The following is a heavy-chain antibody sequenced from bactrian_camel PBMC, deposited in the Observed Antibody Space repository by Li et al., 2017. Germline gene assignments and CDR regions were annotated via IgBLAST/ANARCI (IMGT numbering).Heavy chain of an antibody. J-gene: IGHJ4*01. CDR2: IYTTGDIT. CDR1: GYTYRRNC. D-gene: IGHD3*01. V-gene: IGHV3S1*01. Sequence: VQLVESGGGSVQAGGSLRLSCAVSGYTYRRNCMGWFRQAPGKEREGVALIYTTGDITDYADSVKGRFTISRDNAKDTLYLQMNSLKIEDTAVYYCALGSSRQATMTARGKGTQVTVS.